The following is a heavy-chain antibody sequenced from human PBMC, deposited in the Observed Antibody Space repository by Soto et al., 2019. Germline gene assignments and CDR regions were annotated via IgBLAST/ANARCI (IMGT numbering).Heavy chain of an antibody. J-gene: IGHJ5*02. D-gene: IGHD3-10*01. V-gene: IGHV4-61*01. CDR1: GGSVSSGNYY. CDR2: IYYDGST. CDR3: ARGRFGELSGWFDP. Sequence: PSETLSLTCTVSGGSVSSGNYYWSWIRQPPGKGLEWIGNIYYDGSTYYSPSLKSRVTMSADTSKNQFSLKLSSVTAADTAVYYCARGRFGELSGWFDPWGQGTLVTVSS.